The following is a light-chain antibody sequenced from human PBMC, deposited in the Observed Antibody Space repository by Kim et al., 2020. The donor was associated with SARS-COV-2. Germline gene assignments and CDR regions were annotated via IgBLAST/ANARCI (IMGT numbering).Light chain of an antibody. CDR2: GAS. J-gene: IGKJ3*01. V-gene: IGKV3-15*01. CDR3: QQYNNRRT. CDR1: QSVSRY. Sequence: SVSPGERATPSCRASQSVSRYLAWYQQKPGQAPMLLIYGASTRATGIPAWFSGSGSGTEFTLTISSLQSEDFAVYYCQQYNNRRTFGPGTKVDIK.